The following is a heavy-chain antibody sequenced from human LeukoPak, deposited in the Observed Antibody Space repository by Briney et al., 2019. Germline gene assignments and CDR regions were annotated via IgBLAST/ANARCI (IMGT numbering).Heavy chain of an antibody. V-gene: IGHV4-59*08. CDR3: ASLGADQLPRLTYSYHPLDV. Sequence: SETLSLTCTISGGSISSSYWRWIRQPPGKGLEYLGYIHYSGSTVYNPSLKSRTTISVDTSKNQFSLTLTSPTAPHPALFFRASLGADQLPRLTYSYHPLDVWGQGTTVTVSS. CDR2: IHYSGST. D-gene: IGHD2-2*01. CDR1: GGSISSSY. J-gene: IGHJ6*02.